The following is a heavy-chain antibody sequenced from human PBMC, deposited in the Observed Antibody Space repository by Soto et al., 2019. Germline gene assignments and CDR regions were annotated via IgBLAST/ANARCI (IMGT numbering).Heavy chain of an antibody. Sequence: QVQLVESGGGVVQPGRSLRLSCAASGFTFSSYGMHWVRQAPGKGLEWVAVISYDGSNKYYADSVKGRFTISRDNSKNTLYLQMNSLRAEDTVVYYYAKDYCTNGVCYNDYWGQGTLVTVSS. D-gene: IGHD2-8*01. CDR2: ISYDGSNK. CDR3: AKDYCTNGVCYNDY. CDR1: GFTFSSYG. J-gene: IGHJ4*02. V-gene: IGHV3-30*18.